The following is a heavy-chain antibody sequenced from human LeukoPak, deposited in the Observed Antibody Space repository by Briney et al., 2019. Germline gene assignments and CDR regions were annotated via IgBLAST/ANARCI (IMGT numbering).Heavy chain of an antibody. Sequence: GGSLRLSCAASGFTVSSNYMSWVRQAPGKGLEWVSVIYSGGSTYYADSVKGRFTISRDNSKNTLYLQMNSLRAEDTAVYYCARDQVGLDYYYYYMDVWGKGTTVTVSS. D-gene: IGHD1-26*01. V-gene: IGHV3-53*01. CDR3: ARDQVGLDYYYYYMDV. CDR2: IYSGGST. CDR1: GFTVSSNY. J-gene: IGHJ6*03.